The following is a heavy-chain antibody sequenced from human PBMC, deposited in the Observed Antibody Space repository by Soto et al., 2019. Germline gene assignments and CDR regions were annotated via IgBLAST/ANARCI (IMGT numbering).Heavy chain of an antibody. D-gene: IGHD2-15*01. CDR1: GGSISSYY. CDR3: ARARFQLLHPYYYGMDV. Sequence: SETLSLTCTVSGGSISSYYWSWIRQPPGKGLDWIGYIYYTEKTNYNPSLKSRVTISVDTSKNQFSLKLRSVTAADTGVYFCARARFQLLHPYYYGMDVWGQGTAVTVSS. CDR2: IYYTEKT. J-gene: IGHJ6*02. V-gene: IGHV4-59*01.